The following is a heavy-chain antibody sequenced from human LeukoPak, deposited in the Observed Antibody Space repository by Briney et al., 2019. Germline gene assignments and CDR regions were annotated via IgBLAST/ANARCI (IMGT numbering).Heavy chain of an antibody. Sequence: SETLSLTCTVSGGSISSSSYYWGWIRQPPGKGLEWIGEINHSGSTNYNPSLKSRVTISVDTSKNQFSLKLSSVTAADTAVYYCARLAGYSSSWYKDRGTYYMDVWGKGTTVTISS. J-gene: IGHJ6*03. CDR3: ARLAGYSSSWYKDRGTYYMDV. CDR1: GGSISSSSYY. CDR2: INHSGST. D-gene: IGHD6-13*01. V-gene: IGHV4-39*07.